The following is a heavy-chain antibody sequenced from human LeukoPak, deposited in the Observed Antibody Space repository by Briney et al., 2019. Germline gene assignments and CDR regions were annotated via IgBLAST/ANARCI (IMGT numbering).Heavy chain of an antibody. J-gene: IGHJ4*02. CDR3: AGRLRWSNFDY. Sequence: PGGSLRLSCAASGFTVSSNYMSWVRQAPGKGLEWVSVIHSGGSTYYADSVKGRFTISRDNSKNTLYLQMNSLRAEDTAVYYCAGRLRWSNFDYWGQGTLVTVSS. V-gene: IGHV3-53*01. CDR2: IHSGGST. D-gene: IGHD4-23*01. CDR1: GFTVSSNY.